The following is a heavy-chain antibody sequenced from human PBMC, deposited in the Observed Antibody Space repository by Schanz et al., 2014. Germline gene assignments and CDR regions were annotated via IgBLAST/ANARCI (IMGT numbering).Heavy chain of an antibody. CDR3: ASSGAGYSSSWDFDY. J-gene: IGHJ4*02. Sequence: QVQLVQSGAEVKKPGASVRVSCKVSGYAFTTYGISWVRQAPGQGLEWMGRIIPILGIANYAQKFQGRVTITADKSTFTAYMDVSSLRSEDTAVYYCASSGAGYSSSWDFDYWGQGTLXTVSS. V-gene: IGHV1-69*04. D-gene: IGHD6-13*01. CDR1: GYAFTTYG. CDR2: IIPILGIA.